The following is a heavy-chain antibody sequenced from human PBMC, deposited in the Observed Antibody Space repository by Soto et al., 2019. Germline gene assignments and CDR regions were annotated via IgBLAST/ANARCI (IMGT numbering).Heavy chain of an antibody. Sequence: EVQLVESGGGLVKPGESLRLSCAASGFTFSSAWMNWVRQAPGKGLEWVGRIKTKSEGGSTQYPAPVKGRFTTSRDDSKNTLSLQLSSLKIEDTAVYYCTTGSNEGYWGQGTLVTVSS. D-gene: IGHD1-1*01. J-gene: IGHJ4*02. CDR2: IKTKSEGGST. CDR1: GFTFSSAW. V-gene: IGHV3-15*07. CDR3: TTGSNEGY.